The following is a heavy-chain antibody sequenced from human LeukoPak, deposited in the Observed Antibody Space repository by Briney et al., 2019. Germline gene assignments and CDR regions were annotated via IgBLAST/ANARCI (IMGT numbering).Heavy chain of an antibody. CDR2: INNSGTSA. CDR3: AKYTGSYYYPPTWDY. V-gene: IGHV3-23*05. J-gene: IGHJ4*02. CDR1: GLTFSNYA. Sequence: GGSLRLSCAASGLTFSNYAMTWVRQAPGKGLEGVSGINNSGTSAYYADSVRGRVTISRDNFRKMLFLQMNSRGGDDTAVYYCAKYTGSYYYPPTWDYWGQGTQVTVSS. D-gene: IGHD1-26*01.